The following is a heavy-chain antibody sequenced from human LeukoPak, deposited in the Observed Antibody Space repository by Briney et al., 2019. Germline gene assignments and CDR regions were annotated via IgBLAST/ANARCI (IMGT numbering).Heavy chain of an antibody. D-gene: IGHD6-13*01. V-gene: IGHV1-2*06. CDR3: ATGVAAADDVFDI. J-gene: IGHJ3*02. CDR2: INPNSGGA. Sequence: ASVKVSCKASGYTFTGYYIHWVRQAPGQGLEWRGRINPNSGGANYAQKFQGRVTMTRDTSINTAYMELSRLRSDDTAVYYCATGVAAADDVFDIWGQGTMVTVSS. CDR1: GYTFTGYY.